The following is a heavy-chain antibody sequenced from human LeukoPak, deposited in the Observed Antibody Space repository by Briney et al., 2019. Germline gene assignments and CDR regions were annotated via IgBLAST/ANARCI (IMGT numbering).Heavy chain of an antibody. J-gene: IGHJ4*02. Sequence: PGGSLRLSCAASGFTFRDYYMSWIRQAPGKGLEWVSYISSSGSTIYYADSVKGRFTISRDNAKNSLYLQMNSLRAEDTAVDYGARDVDSVTTQSSSWSYFDYWGQGTLVTVSS. CDR3: ARDVDSVTTQSSSWSYFDY. CDR1: GFTFRDYY. CDR2: ISSSGSTI. V-gene: IGHV3-11*01. D-gene: IGHD6-13*01.